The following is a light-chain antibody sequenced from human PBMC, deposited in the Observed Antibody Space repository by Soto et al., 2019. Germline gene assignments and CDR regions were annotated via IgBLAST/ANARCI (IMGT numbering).Light chain of an antibody. CDR1: QSISSW. V-gene: IGKV3-11*01. J-gene: IGKJ1*01. Sequence: TQSPSTLSASVGDRVTITCRASQSISSWLAWYQQKPGQAPRLLMYEASNRATGIPARFSGGGSGTDFTLTISSLEPEDFAVYYCQQYGYSPITFGQGTKVDI. CDR3: QQYGYSPIT. CDR2: EAS.